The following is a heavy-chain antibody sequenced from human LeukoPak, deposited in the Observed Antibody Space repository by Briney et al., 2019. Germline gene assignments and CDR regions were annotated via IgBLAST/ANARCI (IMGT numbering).Heavy chain of an antibody. J-gene: IGHJ4*02. V-gene: IGHV3-74*01. CDR3: AREALDYYDSSGYLPQAFDY. Sequence: GGSLRLSCAASGFTFSSYWMHWVRQAPGKGLVWVSRINSDGRSTSYADSVKGRFTISRDNAKNTLYLQMNSLRAQDTAVYYCAREALDYYDSSGYLPQAFDYWGQGTLVTVSS. CDR2: INSDGRST. CDR1: GFTFSSYW. D-gene: IGHD3-22*01.